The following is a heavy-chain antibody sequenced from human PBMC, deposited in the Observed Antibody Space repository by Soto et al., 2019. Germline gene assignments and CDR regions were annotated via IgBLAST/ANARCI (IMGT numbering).Heavy chain of an antibody. D-gene: IGHD2-2*01. CDR3: AKERYCSSTSCSADY. Sequence: GGSLRLSCAASGFTFSSYAMSWVRQAPGKGLEWVSAISGSGGSTYYADSVKGRFTISRDNSKNNLYLQMNSLRAEDTAVYYCAKERYCSSTSCSADYWGQGTLVTVSS. V-gene: IGHV3-23*01. J-gene: IGHJ4*02. CDR1: GFTFSSYA. CDR2: ISGSGGST.